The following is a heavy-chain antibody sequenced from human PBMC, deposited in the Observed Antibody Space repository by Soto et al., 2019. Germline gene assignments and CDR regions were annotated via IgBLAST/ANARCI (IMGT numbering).Heavy chain of an antibody. V-gene: IGHV1-2*04. D-gene: IGHD2-2*01. CDR2: INPNSGGT. CDR1: GYTFTGYY. Sequence: ASVKVSCKASGYTFTGYYMHWVRQAPGQGLEWMGWINPNSGGTNYAQKFQGWVTMTRDTSTSTAYMELSSLRSEDTAVYYCARERWAPGVCISTSCYAHYGMDVWGQGTTVTVSS. J-gene: IGHJ6*02. CDR3: ARERWAPGVCISTSCYAHYGMDV.